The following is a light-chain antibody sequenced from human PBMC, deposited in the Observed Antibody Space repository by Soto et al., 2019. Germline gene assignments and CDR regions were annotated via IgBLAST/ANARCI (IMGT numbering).Light chain of an antibody. CDR1: QSVSSN. Sequence: EIVMTQSPATLSVSPGERATLSCRASQSVSSNLAWYQQKPGQAPRLLIYGASTRATGIPARFSGSGSGPEFTLTISSLQSADFAIYFCQQYNNWPPDRTFGQGTKVEIK. J-gene: IGKJ1*01. CDR3: QQYNNWPPDRT. V-gene: IGKV3-15*01. CDR2: GAS.